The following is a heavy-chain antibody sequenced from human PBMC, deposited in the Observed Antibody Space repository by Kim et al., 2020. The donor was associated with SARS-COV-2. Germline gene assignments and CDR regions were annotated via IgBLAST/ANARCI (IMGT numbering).Heavy chain of an antibody. CDR3: ARAKSAYCGGDCYSFNFDY. J-gene: IGHJ4*02. CDR2: MNPNSGNT. Sequence: ASVKVSCKASGYTFTSYDINWVRQATGQGLEWMGWMNPNSGNTGYAQKFQGRVTMTRNTSISTAYMELSSLRSEDTAVYYCARAKSAYCGGDCYSFNFDYWGQGTLVTVSS. CDR1: GYTFTSYD. V-gene: IGHV1-8*01. D-gene: IGHD2-21*02.